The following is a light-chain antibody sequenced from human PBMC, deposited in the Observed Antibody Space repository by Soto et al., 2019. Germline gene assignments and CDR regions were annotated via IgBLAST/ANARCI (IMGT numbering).Light chain of an antibody. V-gene: IGLV2-14*01. CDR3: SSYTSSSIVV. CDR1: SSDVGGYNY. CDR2: DVS. Sequence: QSALTKPASVSGSPGQSITISCTGTSSDVGGYNYVSWYQQHPSKAPKLMIYDVSNRPSGVSNRFSGSKSGNTASLTISGLQAEDEADYYCSSYTSSSIVVFGGGTKLPS. J-gene: IGLJ2*01.